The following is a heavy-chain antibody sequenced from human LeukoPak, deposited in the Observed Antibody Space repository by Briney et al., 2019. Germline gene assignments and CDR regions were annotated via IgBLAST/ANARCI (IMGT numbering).Heavy chain of an antibody. CDR2: IIPIFGTA. Sequence: SVKVSCKASGGTFSSYAISWVRQAPGQGLEWTGGIIPIFGTANYAQKFQGRVTITTDESTSTAYMELSSLRSEDTAVYYCARVMGSGSYYLFDYWGQGTLVTVSS. J-gene: IGHJ4*02. CDR1: GGTFSSYA. CDR3: ARVMGSGSYYLFDY. V-gene: IGHV1-69*05. D-gene: IGHD1-26*01.